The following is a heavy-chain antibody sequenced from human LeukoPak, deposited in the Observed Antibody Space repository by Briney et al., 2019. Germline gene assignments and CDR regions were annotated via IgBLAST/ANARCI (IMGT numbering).Heavy chain of an antibody. D-gene: IGHD1-14*01. CDR2: IYYSGST. J-gene: IGHJ4*02. CDR3: ARAPEYGLYYFDY. V-gene: IGHV4-39*07. CDR1: GGSISSSSYY. Sequence: PSETLSLTCTVSGGSISSSSYYWGWIRQPPGKGLEGIGSIYYSGSTYYNPSLKSRLTISVDTSKNHFSLKLSSVTAADTAVYYCARAPEYGLYYFDYWGQGTLVIVSS.